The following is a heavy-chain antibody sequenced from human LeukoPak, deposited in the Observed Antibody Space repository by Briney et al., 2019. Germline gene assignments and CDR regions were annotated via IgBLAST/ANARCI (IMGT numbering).Heavy chain of an antibody. CDR3: ARDTSGCDG. CDR1: GFTFSTYS. D-gene: IGHD2-21*02. CDR2: ISSSSSAI. J-gene: IGHJ4*02. V-gene: IGHV3-48*04. Sequence: PGGSLRLSCAASGFTFSTYSMNWVRQAPGKGLEWLSYISSSSSAIYYADSVKGRFTISRDNAKNSLYLQMNSLRAEDTAVYYCARDTSGCDGWGQGTLVTVSS.